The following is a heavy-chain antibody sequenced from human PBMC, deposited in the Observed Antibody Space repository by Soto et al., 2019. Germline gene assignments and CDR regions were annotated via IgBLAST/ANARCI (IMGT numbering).Heavy chain of an antibody. CDR2: IGGRTAKI. D-gene: IGHD6-13*01. CDR1: GFSISTYS. CDR3: ARDMGEAAADDY. V-gene: IGHV3-48*02. Sequence: EVQLVESGGGLVQPGGSLRLSCTASGFSISTYSLVWVRQAPGKGLEWLSYIGGRTAKIYYADSVKGRFTISRDNAKNSVFFQMNSLRDEDTAVYYCARDMGEAAADDYWGQGTLVTVSS. J-gene: IGHJ4*02.